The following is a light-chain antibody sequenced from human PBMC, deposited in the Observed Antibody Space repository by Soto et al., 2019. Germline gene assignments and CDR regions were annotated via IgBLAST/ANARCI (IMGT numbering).Light chain of an antibody. CDR2: EDT. CDR1: SSDVGNYNL. Sequence: QSALTQPASVSGSAGQSITISCTGTSSDVGNYNLVSWYLHHPGKAPKLLIYEDTKRPSGVSNRFSGSRSGNTASLTVSGLQAEDETDCYCCSYAGSSTYVFGTGTKVTVL. V-gene: IGLV2-23*01. CDR3: CSYAGSSTYV. J-gene: IGLJ1*01.